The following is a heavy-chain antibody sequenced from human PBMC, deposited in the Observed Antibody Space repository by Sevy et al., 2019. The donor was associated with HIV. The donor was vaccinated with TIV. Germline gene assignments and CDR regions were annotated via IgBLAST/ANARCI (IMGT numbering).Heavy chain of an antibody. Sequence: GGSLRLSCAASGFTFSSYSMNWVRQAPGKGLEWVSYISSSSSTIYYADSVKGRFTISRDNAKNSLYLQMNSLRDEDTAVYYCARWIEDYDFWSGYYKPLAFDIWGQGTMVTVSS. CDR3: ARWIEDYDFWSGYYKPLAFDI. CDR2: ISSSSSTI. J-gene: IGHJ3*02. V-gene: IGHV3-48*02. CDR1: GFTFSSYS. D-gene: IGHD3-3*01.